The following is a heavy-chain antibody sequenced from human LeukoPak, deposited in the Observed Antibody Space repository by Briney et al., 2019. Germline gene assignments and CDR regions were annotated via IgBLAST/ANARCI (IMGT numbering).Heavy chain of an antibody. Sequence: SETLSLTCTVSGGSISSYYWSWIRQPPGKGLEWIGYIYYTGSTNYNPSLKSRVTISVDTPKNQFSLKLSSVTAADTAVYCCARVGDWNDLVYWGQGTLVTVSS. V-gene: IGHV4-59*01. CDR3: ARVGDWNDLVY. D-gene: IGHD1-1*01. J-gene: IGHJ4*02. CDR2: IYYTGST. CDR1: GGSISSYY.